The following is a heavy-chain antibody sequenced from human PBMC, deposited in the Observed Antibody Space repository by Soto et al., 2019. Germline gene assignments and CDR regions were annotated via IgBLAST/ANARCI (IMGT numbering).Heavy chain of an antibody. Sequence: PGGSLRLSCAASGVTFSTSEMYWVRQAPGKGLEWVGYVDPSGQPIFYADSVKGRFTISRDNAKNSLYLPMCSLRAEDSAVYYCARGARRWGPGTMVTVSS. CDR3: ARGARR. V-gene: IGHV3-48*03. CDR2: VDPSGQPI. CDR1: GVTFSTSE. D-gene: IGHD6-6*01. J-gene: IGHJ3*01.